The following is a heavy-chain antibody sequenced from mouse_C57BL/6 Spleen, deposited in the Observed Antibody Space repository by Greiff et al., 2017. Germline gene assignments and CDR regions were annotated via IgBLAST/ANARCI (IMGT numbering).Heavy chain of an antibody. J-gene: IGHJ3*01. D-gene: IGHD1-1*01. CDR1: GYTFTSYW. Sequence: QVHVKQPGAELVKPGASVKMSCKASGYTFTSYWITWVKQRPGQGLEWIGDIYPGSGSTNYNEKFKSKATLTVDKSSSTAYMQLSSLTSEDSAVYYCARGGYYGSSPAYWGQGTLVTVSA. CDR2: IYPGSGST. V-gene: IGHV1-55*01. CDR3: ARGGYYGSSPAY.